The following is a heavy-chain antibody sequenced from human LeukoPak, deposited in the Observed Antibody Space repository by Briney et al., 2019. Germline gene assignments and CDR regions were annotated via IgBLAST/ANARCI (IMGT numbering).Heavy chain of an antibody. J-gene: IGHJ5*02. V-gene: IGHV1-69*13. CDR1: GGTFSSYA. Sequence: SVKVSCKASGGTFSSYAISWVRQAPGHGLEWIGGIIPIFGTANYAQKSQGRVTITPDESTSTTYSELSRLRSEDTAVYYCAREKYYYDSSVYYYYWFDPWGQGTLVTVSS. D-gene: IGHD3-22*01. CDR2: IIPIFGTA. CDR3: AREKYYYDSSVYYYYWFDP.